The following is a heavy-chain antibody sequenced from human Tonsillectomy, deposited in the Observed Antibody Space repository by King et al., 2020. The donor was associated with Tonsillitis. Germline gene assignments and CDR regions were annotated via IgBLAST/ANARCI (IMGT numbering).Heavy chain of an antibody. CDR2: INHSGST. V-gene: IGHV4-34*01. Sequence: VQLQKWGEGLLKPSETLSLTCAVYGGSFSGYYWSWIRQTPGKGLEWIGEINHSGSTNYNPSLKSRATISVDTAKNQFSLKLRSVTAADTAAFYCARGQITARPRSFYYYYMDVWGKGTTVTVSS. CDR3: ARGQITARPRSFYYYYMDV. J-gene: IGHJ6*03. D-gene: IGHD6-6*01. CDR1: GGSFSGYY.